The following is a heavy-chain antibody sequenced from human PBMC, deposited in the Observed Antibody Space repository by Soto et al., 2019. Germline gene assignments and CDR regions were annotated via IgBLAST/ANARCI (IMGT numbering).Heavy chain of an antibody. V-gene: IGHV4-39*01. Sequence: SETLSLTCTVSGGAISSSRCHWGWIRQPPGKGLEWIASIKYSGTTFYNPSLKSRVTLSVDTSKNQFALKLSSVTAAETAVYYCVINGTNGSYYDAFDIWGQGTMVTV. CDR2: IKYSGTT. J-gene: IGHJ3*02. D-gene: IGHD1-26*01. CDR3: VINGTNGSYYDAFDI. CDR1: GGAISSSRCH.